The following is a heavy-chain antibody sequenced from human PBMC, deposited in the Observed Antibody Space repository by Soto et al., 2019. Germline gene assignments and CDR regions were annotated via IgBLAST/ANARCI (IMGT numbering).Heavy chain of an antibody. D-gene: IGHD3-10*01. CDR2: IYYSGST. CDR3: ARGDYYGSGSYYYYYYYMDV. J-gene: IGHJ6*03. CDR1: GGSISSYY. Sequence: SETLSLTCTVSGGSISSYYWSWIRQPPGKGLEWIGYIYYSGSTNYNPSLKGRVTISVDTSKNQFSLKLSSVTAADTAVYYCARGDYYGSGSYYYYYYYMDVWGKGTTVTVSS. V-gene: IGHV4-59*01.